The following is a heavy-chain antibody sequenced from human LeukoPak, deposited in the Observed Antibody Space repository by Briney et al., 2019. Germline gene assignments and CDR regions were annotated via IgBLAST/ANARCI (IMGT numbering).Heavy chain of an antibody. V-gene: IGHV4-59*01. D-gene: IGHD1-7*01. CDR1: GGSISSYY. CDR3: ARVGGTNVFDI. J-gene: IGHJ3*02. CDR2: IYYSGST. Sequence: SETLSLTCTVSGGSISSYYWSWIRQPPGKGLEWIGYIYYSGSTNYNAPLKSRVTISVDTSKNRFSLKLTSVTAADTAVYYCARVGGTNVFDIWGQGTMVTVSS.